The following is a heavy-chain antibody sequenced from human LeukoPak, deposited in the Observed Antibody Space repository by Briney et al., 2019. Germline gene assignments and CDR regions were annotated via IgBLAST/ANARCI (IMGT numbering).Heavy chain of an antibody. V-gene: IGHV3-15*07. CDR3: TTRSPARYCSDGACYSSADY. CDR1: GFSFSAAG. CDR2: IRSKADGGTP. Sequence: PGGYLRLSCSASGFSFSAAGMNWVRQAPWKGLEWVGHIRSKADGGTPDYIAPVKGRFTISRDDSKDTLYLQMNSLNTEDTAMYYCTTRSPARYCSDGACYSSADYWGQGTLVTVSS. J-gene: IGHJ4*02. D-gene: IGHD2-15*01.